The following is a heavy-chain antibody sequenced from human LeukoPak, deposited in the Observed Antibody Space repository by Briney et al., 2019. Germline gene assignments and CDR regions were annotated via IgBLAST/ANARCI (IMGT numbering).Heavy chain of an antibody. D-gene: IGHD2-2*01. CDR2: INTNTGNP. V-gene: IGHV7-4-1*02. J-gene: IGHJ5*02. CDR3: ARAALVVPVSWFDP. CDR1: GYTFTSYA. Sequence: ASVKVSCKASGYTFTSYAMNWVRQAPGQGLEWMGWINTNTGNPTYAQGFTGRFVFSLDTSVSTAYLQISSLKAEDTAVYYCARAALVVPVSWFDPWGQGTLVTVSS.